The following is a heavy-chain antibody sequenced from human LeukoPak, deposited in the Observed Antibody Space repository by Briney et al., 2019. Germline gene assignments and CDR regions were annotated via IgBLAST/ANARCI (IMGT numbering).Heavy chain of an antibody. CDR2: ISGSGGST. V-gene: IGHV3-23*01. CDR1: GFTFSGYA. J-gene: IGHJ5*02. CDR3: GKAASSGSPYNRFGL. D-gene: IGHD6-25*01. Sequence: GGSLRLSCADSGFTFSGYAMNWVRQAPGKGLEWVSAISGSGGSTYYADSVKGRFTISRENSKNTLYLQMKSLRGEDTAGHYCGKAASSGSPYNRFGLWGQGTLVTVSS.